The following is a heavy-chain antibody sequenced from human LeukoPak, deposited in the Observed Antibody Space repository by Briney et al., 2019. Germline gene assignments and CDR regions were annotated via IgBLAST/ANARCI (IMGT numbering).Heavy chain of an antibody. CDR3: ARTQQWLVREHYYYGMDV. J-gene: IGHJ6*02. V-gene: IGHV3-23*01. D-gene: IGHD6-19*01. Sequence: GGSLRLSCAASGFTFSNYAMSWVRQAPGKGLEWVSGISGSGTSTYYADSVKGRFTISRDNSKNTLYLQMNSLRAEDTAVYYCARTQQWLVREHYYYGMDVWGQGTTVTVSS. CDR1: GFTFSNYA. CDR2: ISGSGTST.